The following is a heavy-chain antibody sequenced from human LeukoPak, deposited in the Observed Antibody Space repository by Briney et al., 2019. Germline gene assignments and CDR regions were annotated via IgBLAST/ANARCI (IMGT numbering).Heavy chain of an antibody. D-gene: IGHD1-26*01. J-gene: IGHJ4*02. CDR1: GFTFSSYG. CDR3: ARDRGGSYPYYFDY. V-gene: IGHV3-66*01. Sequence: GGSLRLSCAASGFTFSSYGMHWVRQAPGKGLEWVSVIYSGGSTYYADSVKGRFTISRDNSKNTLYLQMNSLRAEDTAVYYCARDRGGSYPYYFDYWGQGTLVTVSS. CDR2: IYSGGST.